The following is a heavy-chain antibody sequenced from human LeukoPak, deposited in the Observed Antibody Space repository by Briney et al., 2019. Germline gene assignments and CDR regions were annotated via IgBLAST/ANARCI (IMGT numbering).Heavy chain of an antibody. Sequence: PSETLSLTCAVSGGSISSSNWWSWVRQPPGKGLEWIGEINHSGSTNYNPSLKSRVTISVDTSKNQFSLKLSSVTAADTAVYYCARRRKGSWPGIPAAMNGWGFDYWGQGTLVTVSS. CDR2: INHSGST. D-gene: IGHD2-2*01. CDR3: ARRRKGSWPGIPAAMNGWGFDY. J-gene: IGHJ4*01. V-gene: IGHV4-4*02. CDR1: GGSISSSNW.